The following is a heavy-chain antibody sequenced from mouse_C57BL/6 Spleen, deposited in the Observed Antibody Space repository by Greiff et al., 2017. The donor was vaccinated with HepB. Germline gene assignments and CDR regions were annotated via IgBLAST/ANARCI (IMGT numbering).Heavy chain of an antibody. CDR3: TRGSNYIDY. Sequence: EVMLVESGEGLVKPGGSLKLSCAASGFTFSSYAMSWVRQTPEMRLEWVAYISSGGDYIYYADTVKGRFTISRDNARNTLYLQMSSLKSEDTAMYYCTRGSNYIDYWGQGTTLTVSS. CDR1: GFTFSSYA. J-gene: IGHJ2*01. V-gene: IGHV5-9-1*02. D-gene: IGHD6-1*01. CDR2: ISSGGDYI.